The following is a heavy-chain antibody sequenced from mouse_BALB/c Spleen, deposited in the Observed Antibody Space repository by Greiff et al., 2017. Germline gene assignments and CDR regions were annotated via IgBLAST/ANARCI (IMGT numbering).Heavy chain of an antibody. Sequence: QVQLQQSGAELAKPGASVKMSCKASGYTFTSYWMHWVKQRPGQGLEWIGYINPSTGYTEYNQKFKDKATLTADKSSSTAYMQLSSLTSEDSAVYYCARNWDRFFFDYWGQGTTLTVSS. V-gene: IGHV1-7*01. J-gene: IGHJ2*01. D-gene: IGHD4-1*01. CDR3: ARNWDRFFFDY. CDR1: GYTFTSYW. CDR2: INPSTGYT.